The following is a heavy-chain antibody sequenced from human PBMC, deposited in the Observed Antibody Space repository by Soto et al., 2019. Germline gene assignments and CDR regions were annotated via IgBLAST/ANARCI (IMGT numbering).Heavy chain of an antibody. CDR2: IYYSGST. J-gene: IGHJ4*02. CDR1: GGSISSSSYY. D-gene: IGHD6-19*01. CDR3: ARRRAGTIDY. V-gene: IGHV4-39*01. Sequence: SETLSLTCTVSGGSISSSSYYWGWIRQPPGKGLEWIGSIYYSGSTYYNPSLKSRVTISVDTSKNQFSLKLSSVTAADTAVYYCARRRAGTIDYWGQGTLVTVSS.